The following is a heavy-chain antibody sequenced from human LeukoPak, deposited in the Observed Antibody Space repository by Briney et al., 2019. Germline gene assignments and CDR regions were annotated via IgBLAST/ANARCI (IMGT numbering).Heavy chain of an antibody. D-gene: IGHD6-19*01. J-gene: IGHJ6*02. V-gene: IGHV1-69*13. CDR3: ASGLYSSGWQHYYYYGMDV. CDR2: IIPIFGTA. Sequence: SVKVSCKASGGTFSSYAISWVRQAPGQGLEWMGGIIPIFGTANYAQKFQGRVTITADESTSTAYMELSRLRSEDTAVYYCASGLYSSGWQHYYYYGMDVWGQGTTVTVSS. CDR1: GGTFSSYA.